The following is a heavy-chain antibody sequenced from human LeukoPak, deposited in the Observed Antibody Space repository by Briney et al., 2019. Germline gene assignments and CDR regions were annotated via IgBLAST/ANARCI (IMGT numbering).Heavy chain of an antibody. D-gene: IGHD2-15*01. CDR2: IYYSGST. CDR1: GVSISSGGYY. J-gene: IGHJ6*02. CDR3: ARDQDHCSGGSCLRTRYYYYGMDV. V-gene: IGHV4-31*03. Sequence: KPSETLSLTCTVSGVSISSGGYYWSWIRQHPGKGLEWIGYIYYSGSTYYNPSPKSRVTISVDTSKNQFSLKLSSVTAADTAVYYCARDQDHCSGGSCLRTRYYYYGMDVWGQGTTVTVSS.